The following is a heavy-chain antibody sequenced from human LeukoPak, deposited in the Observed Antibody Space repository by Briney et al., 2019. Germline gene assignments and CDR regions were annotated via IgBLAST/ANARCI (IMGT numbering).Heavy chain of an antibody. V-gene: IGHV4-34*01. CDR2: INHSGST. J-gene: IGHJ6*04. CDR1: GGSFSGYY. D-gene: IGHD3-10*01. CDR3: ARCRRRPVRGVLTAPVLDV. Sequence: SETLSLTCAVYGGSFSGYYWSWIRQPPGKGLEWIGEINHSGSTNYNPSLKSRVTISVDTSKNQFSLKLSSVTAADTAVYYCARCRRRPVRGVLTAPVLDVWGKGTTVTVSS.